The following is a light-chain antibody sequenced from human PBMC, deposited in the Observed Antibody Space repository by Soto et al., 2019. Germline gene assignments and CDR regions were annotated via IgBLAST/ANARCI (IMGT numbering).Light chain of an antibody. CDR2: RAS. CDR1: QSISDW. CDR3: QQYSSYWT. J-gene: IGKJ1*01. Sequence: DIQMTQSPSTLSASVGDRVTITCRASQSISDWLAWYQQKPGKAPKVLIYRASSLESGVPSRFSGGGSGTEFTLTISSLQPDDFATYYCQQYSSYWTFGQGTKVDIK. V-gene: IGKV1-5*03.